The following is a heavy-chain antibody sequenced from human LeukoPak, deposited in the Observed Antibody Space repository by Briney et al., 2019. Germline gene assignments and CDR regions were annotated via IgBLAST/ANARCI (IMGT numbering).Heavy chain of an antibody. J-gene: IGHJ4*02. Sequence: GGSLRLSCAASGFTFSSYAMHWVRQAPGKRLEYVSAISSNGGSTYYANSVKGRFTISRDNSKNTLYLQMDSLRAEDMAVYYCARDGYSGYAVMDYWGQGTLVTVSS. CDR1: GFTFSSYA. CDR3: ARDGYSGYAVMDY. V-gene: IGHV3-64*01. CDR2: ISSNGGST. D-gene: IGHD5-12*01.